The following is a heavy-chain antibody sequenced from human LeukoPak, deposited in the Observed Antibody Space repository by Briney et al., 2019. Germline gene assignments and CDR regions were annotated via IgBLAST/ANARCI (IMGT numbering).Heavy chain of an antibody. D-gene: IGHD3-22*01. CDR2: INPNSGGT. Sequence: ASVKVSCKTSGFTFTGHYMHWLRQAPGQGLEWMGWINPNSGGTNYAQKFQGRVTMTRDTSISTAYMELSRLRSDDTAVYYCARDPGGPYDSSGRLYDYWGQGTLVTVSS. V-gene: IGHV1-2*02. CDR1: GFTFTGHY. J-gene: IGHJ4*02. CDR3: ARDPGGPYDSSGRLYDY.